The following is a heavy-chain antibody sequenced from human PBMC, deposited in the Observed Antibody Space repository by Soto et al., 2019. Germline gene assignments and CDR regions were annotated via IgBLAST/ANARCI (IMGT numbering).Heavy chain of an antibody. J-gene: IGHJ4*02. V-gene: IGHV1-18*01. D-gene: IGHD3-22*01. Sequence: QVQLVQSGAELRKPGASVKVSCKASGYSFSSYGINWVRQPPGQGLEWMGWINTYNGNRNYAQKFEDRVTMTTATSTNTVYRELRSLKSDDTAIYYCARDRLRGYDSSGFYSWGQGHLVTVSS. CDR1: GYSFSSYG. CDR2: INTYNGNR. CDR3: ARDRLRGYDSSGFYS.